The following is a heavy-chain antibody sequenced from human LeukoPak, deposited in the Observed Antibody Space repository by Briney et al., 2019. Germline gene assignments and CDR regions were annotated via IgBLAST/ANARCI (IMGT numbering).Heavy chain of an antibody. CDR3: ARRATGIVVVTAIQGGLDY. J-gene: IGHJ4*02. V-gene: IGHV4-34*01. D-gene: IGHD2-21*02. Sequence: SETLSLTCAVYGGSFSGYYWSWIRQPPGKGLEWIGEINHSGSTNYNPSLKSRVTISVDTSKNQFSLKLSSATAADTAVYYCARRATGIVVVTAIQGGLDYWGQGTLVTVSS. CDR1: GGSFSGYY. CDR2: INHSGST.